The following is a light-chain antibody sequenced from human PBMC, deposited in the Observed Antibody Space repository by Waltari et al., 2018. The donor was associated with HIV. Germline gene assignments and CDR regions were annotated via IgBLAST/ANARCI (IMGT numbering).Light chain of an antibody. Sequence: QPKMTQAPSASKTPGQRITMSCSGSKSNLGHNYIYWYQQIPGAAPRLVMARNDPRPAGVPDRFSGTKSGTSAFLAITNLRLDDEATYVCASWDDNLRHWVFGGGTKLTVL. V-gene: IGLV1-47*01. CDR3: ASWDDNLRHWV. CDR2: RND. CDR1: KSNLGHNY. J-gene: IGLJ3*02.